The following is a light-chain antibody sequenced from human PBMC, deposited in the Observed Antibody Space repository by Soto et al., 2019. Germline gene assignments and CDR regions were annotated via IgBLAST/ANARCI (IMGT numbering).Light chain of an antibody. Sequence: QSALAQPASVSGSPGQSITISCTGTSSGVGGYNYVSWYQQHPGKAPKLMIYEVSNRPSGVSNRFSGSKSGNTASLTISGLQAEDEADYYCSSYTSSSTLPYVFGTGTKVTVL. CDR2: EVS. CDR1: SSGVGGYNY. V-gene: IGLV2-14*01. J-gene: IGLJ1*01. CDR3: SSYTSSSTLPYV.